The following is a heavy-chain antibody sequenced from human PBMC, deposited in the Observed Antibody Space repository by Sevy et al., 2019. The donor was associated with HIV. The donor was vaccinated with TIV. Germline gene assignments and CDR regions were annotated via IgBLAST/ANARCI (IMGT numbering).Heavy chain of an antibody. V-gene: IGHV4-59*01. J-gene: IGHJ5*02. Sequence: SETLSLTCTVSGGSISAYYWTWIRQPPGKRLKYIGYIYYTGTTNYNPSLKSRVTISVDTSKNQFSLKLSSVTAADTAIYYCARAPPVRSGDDSLNWFDPWGQGTLVTVSS. CDR2: IYYTGTT. CDR3: ARAPPVRSGDDSLNWFDP. D-gene: IGHD5-12*01. CDR1: GGSISAYY.